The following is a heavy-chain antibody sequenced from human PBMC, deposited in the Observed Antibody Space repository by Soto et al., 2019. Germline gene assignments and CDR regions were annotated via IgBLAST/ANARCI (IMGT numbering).Heavy chain of an antibody. V-gene: IGHV1-18*01. D-gene: IGHD2-21*02. CDR1: GYTFTNYG. CDR3: ARVRFGDPFDF. J-gene: IGHJ4*02. Sequence: ASVKVSFKVSGYTFTNYGINWVRQAPGQGLEWVGWFNPANRNTNYAQKFQDRVSMTTDTSTNTAYMELRGLRSDDTAVYYCARVRFGDPFDFWGQGTLVTVS. CDR2: FNPANRNT.